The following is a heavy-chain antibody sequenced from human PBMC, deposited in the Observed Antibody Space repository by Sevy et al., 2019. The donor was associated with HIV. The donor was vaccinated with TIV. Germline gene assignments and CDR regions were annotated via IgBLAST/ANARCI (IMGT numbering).Heavy chain of an antibody. D-gene: IGHD2-8*01. J-gene: IGHJ4*02. CDR2: IGYDGNNK. CDR1: GFTPSTYV. CDR3: ARDPRMYGDYLLAYFDY. Sequence: GGSLRLSCAGSGFTPSTYVMHWVRQAPGKGLEWVAVIGYDGNNKYYADSVKGRFTISRDNSKNTLFLQMDSLRAEDTAVYYCARDPRMYGDYLLAYFDYWGQGALVTVSS. V-gene: IGHV3-33*01.